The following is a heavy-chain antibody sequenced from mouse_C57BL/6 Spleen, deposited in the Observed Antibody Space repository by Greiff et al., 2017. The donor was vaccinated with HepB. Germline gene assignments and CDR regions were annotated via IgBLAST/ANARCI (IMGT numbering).Heavy chain of an antibody. CDR3: ARDYYGSSGGFAY. Sequence: EVQLVESGGGLVKPGGSLKLSCAASGFTFSDYGMHWVRQAPEKGLEWVAYISSGSSTIYSADTVKGRFTISRDNAKNTLFLQMTSLRSEDTAMYYCARDYYGSSGGFAYWGQGTLVTVSA. CDR2: ISSGSSTI. V-gene: IGHV5-17*01. D-gene: IGHD1-1*01. CDR1: GFTFSDYG. J-gene: IGHJ3*01.